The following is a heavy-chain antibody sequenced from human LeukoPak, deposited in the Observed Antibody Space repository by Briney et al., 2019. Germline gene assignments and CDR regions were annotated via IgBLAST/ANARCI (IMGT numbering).Heavy chain of an antibody. CDR3: ARALLPATGGEYYYYGMDV. CDR1: GFTFSSYG. V-gene: IGHV3-33*08. Sequence: GRSLRLSCAASGFTFSSYGMHWVRQAPGKGLEWVAVIWYDGSNKYYADSVKGRFTISRDNSKNTLYLQMNSLRAEDTAVYYCARALLPATGGEYYYYGMDVWGQGTTVTVSS. D-gene: IGHD2-2*01. J-gene: IGHJ6*02. CDR2: IWYDGSNK.